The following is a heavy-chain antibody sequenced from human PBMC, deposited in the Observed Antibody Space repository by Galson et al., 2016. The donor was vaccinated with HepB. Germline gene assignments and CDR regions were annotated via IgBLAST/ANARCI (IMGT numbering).Heavy chain of an antibody. CDR3: ARGNTLPGAFLFDD. CDR2: IYYNGDT. V-gene: IGHV4-59*01. D-gene: IGHD2-2*01. CDR1: GGSMRSYY. Sequence: ETLSLTCTVSGGSMRSYYWSWIRQSPGKGLEWMGYIYYNGDTNYNPSLKSRVSISLDMSNNHFSLKLTSVSAADTALYYCARGNTLPGAFLFDDWGQGTLVTGSS. J-gene: IGHJ4*02.